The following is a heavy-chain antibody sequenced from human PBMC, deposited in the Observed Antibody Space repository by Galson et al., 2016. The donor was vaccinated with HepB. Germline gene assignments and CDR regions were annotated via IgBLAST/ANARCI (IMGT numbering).Heavy chain of an antibody. D-gene: IGHD4-23*01. CDR2: ISHTGTTGRT. Sequence: SETLSLTCNVSDGSIRSSSSYWGWIRQPPGQGLEWIGSISHTGTTGRTYYTPPIKSEVTKYVDTSKNQLYLKLRSVTSEETAVYYGASVGKETKVPFDYWGQGTVVTVSS. V-gene: IGHV4-39*01. CDR1: DGSIRSSSSY. CDR3: ASVGKETKVPFDY. J-gene: IGHJ4*02.